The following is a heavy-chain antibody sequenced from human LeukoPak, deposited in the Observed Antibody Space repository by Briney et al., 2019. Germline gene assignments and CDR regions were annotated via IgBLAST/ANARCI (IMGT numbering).Heavy chain of an antibody. D-gene: IGHD6-6*01. J-gene: IGHJ6*03. CDR3: AKDGSIAGRRGVRYYYYMDV. CDR1: GFTFSSYA. CDR2: IRYDGSNK. Sequence: GGSLRLSCAASGFTFSSYAMSWVRQAPGKGLEWVAFIRYDGSNKYYADSVKGRFTISRDNSKNTLYLQMNSLRAEDTAVYYCAKDGSIAGRRGVRYYYYMDVWGKGTTVTVSS. V-gene: IGHV3-30*02.